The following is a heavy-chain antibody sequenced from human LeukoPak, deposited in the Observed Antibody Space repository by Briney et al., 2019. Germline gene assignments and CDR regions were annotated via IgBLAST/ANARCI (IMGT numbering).Heavy chain of an antibody. CDR3: SKAMTTVTTVGVIDY. Sequence: GGSLRLSWAASGFTFSNYAMNWVRQAPGKGLEWVSAISGSGGSTHYADSVKGRFTISRDNSKNTLYLQMNSLRAEDTAVYYCSKAMTTVTTVGVIDYWGQGTLVTVSS. V-gene: IGHV3-23*01. J-gene: IGHJ4*02. CDR2: ISGSGGST. D-gene: IGHD4-17*01. CDR1: GFTFSNYA.